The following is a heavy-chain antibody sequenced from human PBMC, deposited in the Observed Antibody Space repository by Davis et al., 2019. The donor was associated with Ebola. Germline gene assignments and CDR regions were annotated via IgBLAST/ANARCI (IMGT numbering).Heavy chain of an antibody. CDR2: IKQDGSEK. V-gene: IGHV3-7*03. CDR3: ARDSAEDIVVVVAAPDY. J-gene: IGHJ4*02. D-gene: IGHD2-15*01. CDR1: GFTFSSYW. Sequence: GESLKISCAASGFTFSSYWMSWVRQAPGKGLEWVANIKQDGSEKYYVDSVKGRFTISRDNAKNSLYLQMDSLRAEDTAVYYCARDSAEDIVVVVAAPDYWGQGTLVTVSS.